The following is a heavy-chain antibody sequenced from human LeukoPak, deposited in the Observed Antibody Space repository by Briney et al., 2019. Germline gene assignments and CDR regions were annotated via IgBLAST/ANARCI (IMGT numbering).Heavy chain of an antibody. CDR1: GYTFTAYS. D-gene: IGHD6-25*01. V-gene: IGHV1-2*02. J-gene: IGHJ4*02. CDR2: INPNTGGT. CDR3: ARDSAHDY. Sequence: ASVKVSCKASGYTFTAYSIHWVRQAPGQGLEWMAWINPNTGGTNYAQKFQDRVTMTSDTSISTAYMEVRRLRSDDTAVCYCARDSAHDYWGQGTLVTVSS.